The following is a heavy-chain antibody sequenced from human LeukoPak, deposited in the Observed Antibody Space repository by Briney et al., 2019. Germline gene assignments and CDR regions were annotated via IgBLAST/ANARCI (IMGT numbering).Heavy chain of an antibody. CDR3: ARDRRPYDFWSGYYGSSFDY. Sequence: GGSLRLSCAAAGFTFSTYGMTWVRQAPGKGLEWVSAIGGSGVSTYYADSVKGRFTISRDNSKNTLYLQMNSLRAEDTAVYYCARDRRPYDFWSGYYGSSFDYWGQGTLVTVSS. CDR2: IGGSGVST. CDR1: GFTFSTYG. V-gene: IGHV3-23*01. D-gene: IGHD3-3*01. J-gene: IGHJ4*02.